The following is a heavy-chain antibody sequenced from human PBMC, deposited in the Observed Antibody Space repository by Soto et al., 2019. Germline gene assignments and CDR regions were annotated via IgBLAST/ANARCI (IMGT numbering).Heavy chain of an antibody. J-gene: IGHJ5*02. CDR3: ARVWYSGENWFDP. Sequence: PSETLSLTCAVYGGSFSAYYWSWLRQPPGKGLEWIGEINHSGSTNYNPSLKSRVTISVDTSKNQFSLKLSSVTAADTAVYYCARVWYSGENWFDPWGQGTLVTVSS. CDR1: GGSFSAYY. V-gene: IGHV4-34*01. CDR2: INHSGST. D-gene: IGHD1-26*01.